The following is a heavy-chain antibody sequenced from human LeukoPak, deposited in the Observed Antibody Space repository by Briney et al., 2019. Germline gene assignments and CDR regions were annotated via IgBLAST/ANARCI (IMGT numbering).Heavy chain of an antibody. V-gene: IGHV3-23*01. J-gene: IGHJ4*02. Sequence: GGSLRLSCAASGFTLSSFAMNWVRQAPGKGLEWVSAISGNGYAYYADSVKGRFTISRDNAKNSLYLQMNSLRAEDTAVYYCTREQDREAAATVVGDYWGQGTLVTVSS. CDR2: ISGNGYA. CDR1: GFTLSSFA. CDR3: TREQDREAAATVVGDY. D-gene: IGHD4-23*01.